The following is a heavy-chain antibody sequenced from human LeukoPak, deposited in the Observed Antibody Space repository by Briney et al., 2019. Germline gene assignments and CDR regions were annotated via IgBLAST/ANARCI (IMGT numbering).Heavy chain of an antibody. CDR1: GVSIITYF. CDR3: AGTSDDYYGSGSSKGDY. CDR2: IHDSGTT. Sequence: SETLSLTCTVSGVSIITYFWTWIRQPPGKGLEWIGNIHDSGTTNYNPSLKSRVTMSVDTSKNQFSLKLSSVTAADTAMYYCAGTSDDYYGSGSSKGDYWGQGTLVTVSS. J-gene: IGHJ4*02. V-gene: IGHV4-59*01. D-gene: IGHD3-10*01.